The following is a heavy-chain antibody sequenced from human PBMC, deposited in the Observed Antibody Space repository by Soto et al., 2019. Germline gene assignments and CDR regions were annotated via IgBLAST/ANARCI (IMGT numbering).Heavy chain of an antibody. J-gene: IGHJ6*02. CDR1: GYTFTGYY. Sequence: ASVKVSCKASGYTFTGYYMHWVLQAPGQGLEWMGWINPNSGGTNYAQKFQGRVTMTRDTSISTAYMELSRLRSDDTAVYYCARVYSRGQNRYSSSWYGYYGMDVWGQGTTVTVSS. V-gene: IGHV1-2*02. D-gene: IGHD6-13*01. CDR3: ARVYSRGQNRYSSSWYGYYGMDV. CDR2: INPNSGGT.